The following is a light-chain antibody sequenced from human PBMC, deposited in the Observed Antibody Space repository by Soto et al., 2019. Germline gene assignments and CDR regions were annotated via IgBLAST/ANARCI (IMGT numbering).Light chain of an antibody. V-gene: IGLV2-14*01. CDR3: SSYTSSTTYV. CDR1: SSDVGGYNY. Sequence: QSVLTQPASVSGSPGQSITISCTGTSSDVGGYNYVSWYQQYPDKAPKLMIYDVSNRPSGVSNRFSGSKSGSTASLTISGLQADDEADYYCSSYTSSTTYVFGTVTEVTVL. CDR2: DVS. J-gene: IGLJ1*01.